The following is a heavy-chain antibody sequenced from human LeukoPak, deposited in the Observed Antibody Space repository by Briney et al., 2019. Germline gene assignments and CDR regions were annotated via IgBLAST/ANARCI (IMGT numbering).Heavy chain of an antibody. CDR1: GFTFDDYG. CDR2: INWNGGST. D-gene: IGHD3-10*01. V-gene: IGHV3-20*04. Sequence: GGSLRLSCAASGFTFDDYGMSWVRQAPGKGLEWVSGINWNGGSTGYADSVKGRFTISRDNAKNSLYLQMNSLRAEDTALYYCARDTWFGEFGYYYYMDVWGKGTTVTVSS. CDR3: ARDTWFGEFGYYYYMDV. J-gene: IGHJ6*03.